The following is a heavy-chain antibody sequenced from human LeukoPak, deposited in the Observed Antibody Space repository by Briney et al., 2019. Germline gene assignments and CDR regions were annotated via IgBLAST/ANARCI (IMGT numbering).Heavy chain of an antibody. J-gene: IGHJ4*02. V-gene: IGHV3-74*01. CDR2: INTDGSST. CDR1: GXTFSSYW. Sequence: PGGSLRLSCAASGXTFSSYWMHWVRQTPGKGLVWVSRINTDGSSTSYADSVKGRFTISRDNAKNTLYLQMNSLRAEDTAVYYCARDGFGEVALDYWGQGTLVTVSS. CDR3: ARDGFGEVALDY. D-gene: IGHD3-3*01.